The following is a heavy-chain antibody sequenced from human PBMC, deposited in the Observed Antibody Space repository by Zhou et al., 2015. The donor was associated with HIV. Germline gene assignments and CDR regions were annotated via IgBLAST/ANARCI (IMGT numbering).Heavy chain of an antibody. J-gene: IGHJ6*02. V-gene: IGHV1-69*12. CDR2: IIPIFGAP. D-gene: IGHD2-15*01. CDR1: GGTFSSYA. CDR3: ASGRAPPIPRPYYYYRIDV. Sequence: QVQLVQSGAEVKKPGSSVKVSCKASGGTFSSYAISWVRQAPGQGLEWMGGIIPIFGAPNYAQKFQGRVTITADETTNTAYLDLSSLRSEDTALYYCASGRAPPIPRPYYYYRIDVWGQGTTVSVSS.